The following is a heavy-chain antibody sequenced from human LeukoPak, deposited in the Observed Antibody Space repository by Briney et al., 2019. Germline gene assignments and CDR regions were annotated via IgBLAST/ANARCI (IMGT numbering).Heavy chain of an antibody. J-gene: IGHJ6*02. V-gene: IGHV3-30*03. CDR2: ISYDGSNK. Sequence: GGSLRLSCAASGFTFSSYGMHWVRQAPGKGLEWVAVISYDGSNKYYADSVKGRFTISRDNSKNTLYLQMNSLRAEDTAVYYCARGIQLWSHYYYYGMDIWGQGTTVTVSS. CDR1: GFTFSSYG. D-gene: IGHD5-18*01. CDR3: ARGIQLWSHYYYYGMDI.